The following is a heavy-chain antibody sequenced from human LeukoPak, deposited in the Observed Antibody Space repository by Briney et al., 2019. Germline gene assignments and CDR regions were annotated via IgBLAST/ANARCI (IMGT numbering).Heavy chain of an antibody. J-gene: IGHJ5*02. V-gene: IGHV4-34*01. D-gene: IGHD6-6*01. CDR1: SGSFSGYY. CDR2: INHSGST. CDR3: ARGCFEGIAARPVEVGFWFDP. Sequence: SETLSPTCAVYSGSFSGYYWSWIRQPPGKGLEWIGEINHSGSTNYNPSLKSRVTISVDTSKNQFSLKLSSVTAADTAVYYCARGCFEGIAARPVEVGFWFDPWGQGTLVTVSS.